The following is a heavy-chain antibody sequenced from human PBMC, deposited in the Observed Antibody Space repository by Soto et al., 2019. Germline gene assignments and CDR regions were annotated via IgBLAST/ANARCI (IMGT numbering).Heavy chain of an antibody. CDR2: ISGSGGST. Sequence: GGSLRLSCAASGFTFSSYAMSWVRQAPGKGLEWVSAISGSGGSTYYADSMKGRFTISRDNSKNTLYLQMNSLRAEDTAVYYCAKDQERSGYFDYWGQGTLVTVSS. V-gene: IGHV3-23*01. J-gene: IGHJ4*02. CDR3: AKDQERSGYFDY. CDR1: GFTFSSYA. D-gene: IGHD1-26*01.